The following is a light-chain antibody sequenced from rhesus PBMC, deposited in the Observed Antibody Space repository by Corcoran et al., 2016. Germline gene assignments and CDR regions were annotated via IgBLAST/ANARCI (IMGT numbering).Light chain of an antibody. CDR3: YQHSGGYS. CDR2: GAS. V-gene: IGKV3-10*01. J-gene: IGKJ2*01. CDR1: QSVSYY. Sequence: QVILTQSPATLSLSPGERATLSCRASQSVSYYLAWYQQKPGQAPRPLIYGASNWPTGIPDRFSGSGDGTDVTIAISSLEPEDVGVYHCYQHSGGYSFGQGTEVEIK.